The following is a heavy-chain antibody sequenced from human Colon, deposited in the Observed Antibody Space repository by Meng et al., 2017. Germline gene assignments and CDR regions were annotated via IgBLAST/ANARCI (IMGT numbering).Heavy chain of an antibody. CDR2: IYHSGST. CDR1: GYSISRGYY. D-gene: IGHD4-17*01. Sequence: SETLSLTRTVSGYSISRGYYWGWIRQPPGKGLEWIGSIYHSGSTYYNPSLKSRVTISVDTSKNQFSLKLSSVTAADTAVYYCARGMTTVTLGGTFDPWGQGTLVTVSS. J-gene: IGHJ5*02. V-gene: IGHV4-38-2*02. CDR3: ARGMTTVTLGGTFDP.